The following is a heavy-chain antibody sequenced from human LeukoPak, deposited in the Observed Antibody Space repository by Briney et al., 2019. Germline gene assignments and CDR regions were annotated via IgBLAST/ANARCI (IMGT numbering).Heavy chain of an antibody. Sequence: SETLSLTCTVSGGSISSSSYFWAWIRQPPGKGLEWIGSIYYSGNTDYNPSLKSRVTISVDTSKKQFSLKLSSVTAADTALYYCARRRRWANQDAFDIWGQGTMVTVSS. D-gene: IGHD4-23*01. CDR2: IYYSGNT. J-gene: IGHJ3*02. CDR3: ARRRRWANQDAFDI. CDR1: GGSISSSSYF. V-gene: IGHV4-39*01.